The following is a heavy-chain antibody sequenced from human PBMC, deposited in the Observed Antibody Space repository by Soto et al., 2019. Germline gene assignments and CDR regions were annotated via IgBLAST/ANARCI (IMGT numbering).Heavy chain of an antibody. CDR2: INAGNGNT. D-gene: IGHD3-10*01. J-gene: IGHJ4*02. CDR3: ARDFNYGSGDY. Sequence: QVQLVQSGAEEKKPGASVKVSCKASGYTFISYAMYWVRQAPGQRLEWMGWINAGNGNTKYSQKFQGRVIITRDTSASTAYMELNSLRSDDTAVYYCARDFNYGSGDYWGQGTLVTVSS. V-gene: IGHV1-3*05. CDR1: GYTFISYA.